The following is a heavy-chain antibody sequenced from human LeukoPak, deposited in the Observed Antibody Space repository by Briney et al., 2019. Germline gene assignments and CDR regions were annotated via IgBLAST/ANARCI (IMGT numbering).Heavy chain of an antibody. D-gene: IGHD3-3*01. CDR1: GFTFSSYA. Sequence: GGSLRLSCAASGFTFSSYAMSRVRQAPGKGLEWLSYISSSSSTIYYADSVKGRFTISRDNAKNSLYLQMNSLRAEDTAVYYCARDFLEDSYWGQGTLVTVSS. J-gene: IGHJ4*02. CDR2: ISSSSSTI. V-gene: IGHV3-48*01. CDR3: ARDFLEDSY.